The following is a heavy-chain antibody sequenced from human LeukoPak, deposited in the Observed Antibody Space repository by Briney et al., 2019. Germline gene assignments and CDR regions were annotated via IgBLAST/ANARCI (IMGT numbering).Heavy chain of an antibody. Sequence: PSETLSLTCAVYGASFSNYYWGWVRQPPGKGLEWIGEMNQSGRANYNPSLKSRVTLSVDTSKNQFSLKLDSVTAADTAVYYCARDGGAARPRYFDLWGRGTLVTVSS. CDR3: ARDGGAARPRYFDL. V-gene: IGHV4-34*01. CDR1: GASFSNYY. CDR2: MNQSGRA. D-gene: IGHD6-6*01. J-gene: IGHJ2*01.